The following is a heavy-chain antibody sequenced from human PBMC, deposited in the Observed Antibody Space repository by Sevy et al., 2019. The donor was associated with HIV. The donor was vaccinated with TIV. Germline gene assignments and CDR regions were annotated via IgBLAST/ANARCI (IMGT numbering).Heavy chain of an antibody. CDR1: GFSFSSYE. CDR2: ITSSGSTK. Sequence: GGSLRLSCAASGFSFSSYEMNWVRQAPGKGLEWVSFITSSGSTKHYSDSVRGRFTISRDNAKYSLSLQMNSLRAEDTAVYYCVREGLGGFSYSLDCWGQGTLVTVSS. V-gene: IGHV3-48*03. CDR3: VREGLGGFSYSLDC. J-gene: IGHJ4*02. D-gene: IGHD5-18*01.